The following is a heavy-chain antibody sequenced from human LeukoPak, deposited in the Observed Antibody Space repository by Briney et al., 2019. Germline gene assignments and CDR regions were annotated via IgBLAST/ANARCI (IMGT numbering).Heavy chain of an antibody. V-gene: IGHV3-30*18. CDR2: ISYDGSNK. Sequence: GGSLKLSCAASGFTFSSYGMHWVRQAPGKGLEWVAVISYDGSNKYYADSVKGRFTISRDNSKNTLYLQMNSLRAEDTAVYYCAKGITMVRGPEPNFDYWGQGTLVTVSS. CDR1: GFTFSSYG. J-gene: IGHJ4*02. CDR3: AKGITMVRGPEPNFDY. D-gene: IGHD3-10*01.